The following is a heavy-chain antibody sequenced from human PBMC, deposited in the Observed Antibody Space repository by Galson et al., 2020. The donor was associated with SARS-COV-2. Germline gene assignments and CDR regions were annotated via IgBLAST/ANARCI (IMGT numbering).Heavy chain of an antibody. CDR3: ARDSPGGKRYYYYYYQMDV. CDR2: IIPIFGTP. Sequence: KIPRKTSGGSFSSYGIIWVRQAPGQGLEWMGGIIPIFGTPRYAQQFQDRATITADESTSTASMELRSLRSEETAVYYCARDSPGGKRYYYYYYQMDVWGQETTVTVS. D-gene: IGHD1-26*01. V-gene: IGHV1-69*01. CDR1: GGSFSSYG. J-gene: IGHJ6*02.